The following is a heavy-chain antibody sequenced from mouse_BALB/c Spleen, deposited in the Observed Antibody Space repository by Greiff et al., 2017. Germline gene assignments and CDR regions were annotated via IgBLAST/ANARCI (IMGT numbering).Heavy chain of an antibody. CDR1: GYAFTNYL. D-gene: IGHD1-1*01. V-gene: IGHV1-54*01. J-gene: IGHJ1*01. Sequence: QVQLKESGAELVRPGTSVKVSCKASGYAFTNYLIEWVKQRPGQGLEWIGVINPGSGGTNYNEKFTGKATLTADKSSSTAYKQLSSLTSDDSAVYFCARKGTTVGYFDVWGAGTTVTVSS. CDR3: ARKGTTVGYFDV. CDR2: INPGSGGT.